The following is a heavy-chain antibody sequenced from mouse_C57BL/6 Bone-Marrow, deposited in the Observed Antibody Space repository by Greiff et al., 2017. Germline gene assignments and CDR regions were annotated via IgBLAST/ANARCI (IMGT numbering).Heavy chain of an antibody. V-gene: IGHV5-17*01. CDR2: ISSGSSTL. D-gene: IGHD2-12*01. J-gene: IGHJ3*01. Sequence: EVNVVESGGGLVKPGGSLTLSCAASGFTFSDYGMHWVRQAPEKGLEWVAYISSGSSTLYYAVTVKGRFTISSDNAKNTLFLQMTSLGSEDRAMYYCARGYYNYEGAWFAYWGQGTLVTVSA. CDR1: GFTFSDYG. CDR3: ARGYYNYEGAWFAY.